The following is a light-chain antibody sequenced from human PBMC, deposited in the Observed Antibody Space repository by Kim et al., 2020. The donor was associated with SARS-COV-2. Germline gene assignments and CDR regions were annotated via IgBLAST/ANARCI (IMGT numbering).Light chain of an antibody. CDR3: QVWDSSTDHWV. Sequence: ATGKTARFTCGGDNVGRKSVHWYQQEPGQAPVLVINYDTDRPSGIPERFSASKSANAATLTISRVEAGDEADYYCQVWDSSTDHWVFGGGTQLTVL. CDR2: YDT. J-gene: IGLJ3*02. V-gene: IGLV3-21*04. CDR1: NVGRKS.